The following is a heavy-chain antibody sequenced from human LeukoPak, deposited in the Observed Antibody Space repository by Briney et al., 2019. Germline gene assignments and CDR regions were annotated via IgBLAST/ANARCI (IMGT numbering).Heavy chain of an antibody. D-gene: IGHD3-22*01. CDR3: AKDQEGHYYDSSGYPSSFDY. CDR1: GFTFSVYW. CDR2: IDQYGGQK. J-gene: IGHJ4*01. Sequence: PGGSLRLSCAASGFTFSVYWMTWVRQAPGKGLEWVATIDQYGGQKYYVDSVKGRFTISRDNAENSLFLQMNSLRAEDTAVYYCAKDQEGHYYDSSGYPSSFDYWGQGTLVTVSS. V-gene: IGHV3-7*01.